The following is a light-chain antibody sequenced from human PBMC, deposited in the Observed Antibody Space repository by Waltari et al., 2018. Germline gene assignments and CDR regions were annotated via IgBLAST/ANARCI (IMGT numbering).Light chain of an antibody. J-gene: IGLJ3*02. CDR2: KDT. Sequence: SYELTQPPSVSVSPGQTARITCSGDALPNDDAQGYQQKPGQVPVLVMYKDTERPSGIPERFSGSTSGTTVTLTIGGVQAEDEADYYCQSADTSGSWVFGGGTKLAVL. V-gene: IGLV3-25*03. CDR1: ALPNDD. CDR3: QSADTSGSWV.